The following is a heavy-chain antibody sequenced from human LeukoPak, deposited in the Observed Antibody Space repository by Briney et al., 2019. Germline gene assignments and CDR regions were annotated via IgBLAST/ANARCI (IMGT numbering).Heavy chain of an antibody. V-gene: IGHV3-30*02. D-gene: IGHD2-2*01. CDR2: IRYDGSNK. CDR1: GFTFSSYG. J-gene: IGHJ3*02. CDR3: AKVGVPAATDAFDI. Sequence: PGRSLRLSCAASGFTFSSYGMHWVRQAPGKGLEWVAFIRYDGSNKYYADSVKGRFTISRDNSKNTLYLQMNSLRAEDTAVYYCAKVGVPAATDAFDIWGQGTMVTVSS.